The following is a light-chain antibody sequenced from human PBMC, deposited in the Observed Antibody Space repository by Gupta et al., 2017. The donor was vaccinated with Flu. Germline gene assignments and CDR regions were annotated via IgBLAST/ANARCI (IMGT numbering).Light chain of an antibody. V-gene: IGLV1-40*01. CDR2: GNN. J-gene: IGLJ3*02. CDR1: TANIGAGYD. Sequence: QFVLTQPPSVSGAPGPRVTISCTGSTANIGAGYDVHWYQPVPGRAPKRLIFGNNNRPSGVADRFSGSKSGTSASLAIAGLQAEEEADYYCQSYDNSLSGSKVFGGGTKLTVL. CDR3: QSYDNSLSGSKV.